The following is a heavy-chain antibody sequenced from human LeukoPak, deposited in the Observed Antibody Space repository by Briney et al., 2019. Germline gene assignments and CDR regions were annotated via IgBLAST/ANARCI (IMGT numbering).Heavy chain of an antibody. V-gene: IGHV3-15*01. CDR3: TTVYY. CDR2: IQSKADGGTP. Sequence: PGGSLRLSCAARGFTFSDTWMSWVRQSPGQGLEWVGRIQSKADGGTPAYAVPVKGRFTISRDDSKNTVYLQMDSLKIEDTGVYYCTTVYYWGQGTVVTVAS. CDR1: GFTFSDTW. J-gene: IGHJ4*02.